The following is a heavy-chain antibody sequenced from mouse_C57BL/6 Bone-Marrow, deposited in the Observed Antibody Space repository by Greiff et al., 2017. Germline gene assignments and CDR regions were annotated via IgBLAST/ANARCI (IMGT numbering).Heavy chain of an antibody. Sequence: VQLQQPGAELVRPGTSVKLSCKASGYTFTSYWMHWVKQRPGQGLEWIGVIDPSDSYTNYNQKFKGKATLTVDTSSSTAYMQLSSLTSEDSAVYYCARRLWFAYWGQGTLVTVSA. CDR1: GYTFTSYW. J-gene: IGHJ3*01. CDR2: IDPSDSYT. CDR3: ARRLWFAY. V-gene: IGHV1-59*01.